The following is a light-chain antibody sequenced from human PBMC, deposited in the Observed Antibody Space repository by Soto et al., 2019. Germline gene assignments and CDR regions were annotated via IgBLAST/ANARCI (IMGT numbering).Light chain of an antibody. CDR3: QSYDSSLSAVV. Sequence: QSVLTQPPSVSGAPGQRVTISCTGSSSNIGAGYDVHWYQQLPGTAPKLLIYGNSNRPSGVPDRFSGSMSGTSASLAITGLQAEDEADYYCQSYDSSLSAVVFGGGTQLTVL. CDR2: GNS. CDR1: SSNIGAGYD. V-gene: IGLV1-40*01. J-gene: IGLJ2*01.